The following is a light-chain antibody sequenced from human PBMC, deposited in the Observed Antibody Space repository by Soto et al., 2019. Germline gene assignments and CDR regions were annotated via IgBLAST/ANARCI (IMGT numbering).Light chain of an antibody. CDR1: QSFRGR. Sequence: EVVLTQSPVTLSLSPGERATLSCRASQSFRGRLAWYQQKPGQAPRLLISDAYNRATGIPPRFSGSGSWTDFTLTISSLEPEHSAVYYCQQRHMWPITFGQGTRLEIK. J-gene: IGKJ5*01. CDR2: DAY. CDR3: QQRHMWPIT. V-gene: IGKV3-11*01.